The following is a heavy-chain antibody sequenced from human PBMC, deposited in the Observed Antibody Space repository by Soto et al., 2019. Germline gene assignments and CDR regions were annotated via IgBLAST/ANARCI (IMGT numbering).Heavy chain of an antibody. Sequence: SVKVSCKASGGTLSSYAISWVRQAPGQGLEWMGGIIPIFGTANYAQKFQGRVTITADESTSTAYMELSSLRSEDTAVYYCARQGGYCSGGSCSGAFDIWGQGTMVTVSS. D-gene: IGHD2-15*01. CDR1: GGTLSSYA. CDR3: ARQGGYCSGGSCSGAFDI. V-gene: IGHV1-69*13. CDR2: IIPIFGTA. J-gene: IGHJ3*02.